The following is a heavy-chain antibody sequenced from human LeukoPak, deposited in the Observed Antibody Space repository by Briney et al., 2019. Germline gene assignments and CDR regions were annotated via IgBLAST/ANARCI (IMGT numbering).Heavy chain of an antibody. D-gene: IGHD3-10*01. CDR3: AREIPITMVRGVCGWFDP. J-gene: IGHJ5*02. CDR1: GGSISSYY. CDR2: IYTSGST. Sequence: SETLSLTCTVSGGSISSYYWSWIRQPAGKGLEWIGRIYTSGSTNYNPSLKSRVTMSVDTSKNQFSLKLSSVTAADTAVYYCAREIPITMVRGVCGWFDPWGQGTLVTVSS. V-gene: IGHV4-4*07.